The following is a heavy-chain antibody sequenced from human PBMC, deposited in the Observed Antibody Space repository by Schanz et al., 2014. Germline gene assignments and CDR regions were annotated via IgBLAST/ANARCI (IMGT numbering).Heavy chain of an antibody. D-gene: IGHD1-1*01. Sequence: QVQRGHSLAKVKKPGASVKVSCKASGYTFTSYHVHWVRQAPGQGLEWMGVINPSGGSSTYAQKFQCRGTMSMDTTSSTVYMRVSSLRSQDAVESYWGRWLEAGGHGTTDTVSP. J-gene: IGHJ6*01. CDR3: GRWLEA. CDR1: GYTFTSYH. CDR2: INPSGGSS. V-gene: IGHV1-46*01.